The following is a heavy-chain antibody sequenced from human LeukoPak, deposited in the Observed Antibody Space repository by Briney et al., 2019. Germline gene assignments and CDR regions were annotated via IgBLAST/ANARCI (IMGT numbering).Heavy chain of an antibody. D-gene: IGHD4-17*01. CDR1: GYSIRSGSY. CDR2: MLHSGDT. Sequence: SETLSLTCDVSGYSIRSGSYWGWIRQPPGKGLEWIECMLHSGDTYHNPSLKSRVTISADTSKNQFSLKLTSVTAADTAVYYCAKVGAYGDYARHDYWGQGTLVTVSS. V-gene: IGHV4-38-2*01. J-gene: IGHJ4*02. CDR3: AKVGAYGDYARHDY.